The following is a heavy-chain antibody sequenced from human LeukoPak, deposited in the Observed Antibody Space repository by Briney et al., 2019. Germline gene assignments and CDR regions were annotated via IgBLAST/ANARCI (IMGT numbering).Heavy chain of an antibody. V-gene: IGHV3-30*18. Sequence: GGSLRLSCAAFGFTFSSYGMHWVRQAPGKGLEWVAVISYDGSNKYYADSVKGRFTISRDNSKNTLYLQMNSLRAEDTAVYYCAKRWAYGSGSYTSDFDYWGQGTLVTVSS. CDR3: AKRWAYGSGSYTSDFDY. CDR1: GFTFSSYG. CDR2: ISYDGSNK. J-gene: IGHJ4*02. D-gene: IGHD3-10*01.